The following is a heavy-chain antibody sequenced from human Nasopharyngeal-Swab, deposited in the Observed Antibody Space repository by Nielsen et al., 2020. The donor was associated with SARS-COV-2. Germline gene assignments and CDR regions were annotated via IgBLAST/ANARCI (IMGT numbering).Heavy chain of an antibody. V-gene: IGHV3-23*01. CDR2: ISGSGGST. D-gene: IGHD6-19*01. Sequence: WIRQPPGKGLEWVSAISGSGGSTYYADSVKGRLTISRDNSKNTLYLQMNSLRAEDTAIYYCAKDLTSIAVAGPIIDYWGQGTLVTVSS. J-gene: IGHJ4*02. CDR3: AKDLTSIAVAGPIIDY.